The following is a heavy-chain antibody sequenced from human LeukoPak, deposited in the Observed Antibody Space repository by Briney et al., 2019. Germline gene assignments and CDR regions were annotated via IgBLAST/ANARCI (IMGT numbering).Heavy chain of an antibody. Sequence: GGSLRLSCVGSGFTFSRYAMTWVRQAPGKGLEWVSSISAIDGRVHYADSVKGRFTISRDNSKNTLYLQMNSLRAEDTAVYYCAKVPLTGYSSGWYLVYFDYWGQGTLVTVSS. CDR1: GFTFSRYA. D-gene: IGHD6-19*01. V-gene: IGHV3-23*01. J-gene: IGHJ4*02. CDR2: ISAIDGRV. CDR3: AKVPLTGYSSGWYLVYFDY.